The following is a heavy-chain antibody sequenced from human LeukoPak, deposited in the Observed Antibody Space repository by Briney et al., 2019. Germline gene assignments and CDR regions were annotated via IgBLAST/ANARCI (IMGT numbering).Heavy chain of an antibody. D-gene: IGHD2-2*01. CDR1: GFTFSSYA. V-gene: IGHV3-30*04. J-gene: IGHJ4*02. CDR3: ARGWGIVVVPAASLDY. Sequence: PGGSLRLSCAASGFTFSSYAMHWVRQAPGKGLEWVAVISYDGSNKYYADSVKGRFTISRDNSKNTLYLQMNSLRAEDTAVYYCARGWGIVVVPAASLDYWGQGTLVTVSS. CDR2: ISYDGSNK.